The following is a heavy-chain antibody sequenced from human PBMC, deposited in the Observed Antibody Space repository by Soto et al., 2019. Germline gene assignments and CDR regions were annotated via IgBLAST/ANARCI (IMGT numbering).Heavy chain of an antibody. Sequence: QVQLQESGPGLVKPSQTLSLTCTVSGGSISRGGYYWTWIRQYPGKGLEWIGCSYYSGTTYYNPSLRSRVTISVDTSMNQFSLRLTSVTAADTAVYYCAIGVRRRGYDFDYWGQGTLVTVSS. V-gene: IGHV4-31*03. CDR2: SYYSGTT. J-gene: IGHJ4*02. CDR1: GGSISRGGYY. D-gene: IGHD3-3*01. CDR3: AIGVRRRGYDFDY.